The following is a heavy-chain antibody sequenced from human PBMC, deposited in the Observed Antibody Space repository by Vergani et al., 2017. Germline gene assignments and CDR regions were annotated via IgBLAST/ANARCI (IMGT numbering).Heavy chain of an antibody. Sequence: QVQLVESGGGLVKPGGSLRLSCTASGFTFSDYYMSWIRQAPGKGLEWVSYISRSISYTNYADAVKGRFTISGDNAKNSLSLQMNSLRAEDTAVYYCARVLGSGYGGDEYYFDYWGQGTLVTVSS. J-gene: IGHJ4*02. CDR3: ARVLGSGYGGDEYYFDY. CDR1: GFTFSDYY. V-gene: IGHV3-11*05. CDR2: ISRSISYT. D-gene: IGHD2-21*01.